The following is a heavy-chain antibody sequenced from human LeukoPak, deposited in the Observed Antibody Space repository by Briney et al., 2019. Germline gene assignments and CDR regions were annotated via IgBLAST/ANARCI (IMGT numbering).Heavy chain of an antibody. CDR1: GGSISSYY. CDR3: ARGKSPIAAAGYYYYYGMDV. D-gene: IGHD6-13*01. V-gene: IGHV4-59*01. Sequence: PSETLSLTCTVSGGSISSYYWSWIRQPPGKGLEWIGYIYYSGSTNYNPSLKSRVTISVDTSKNQFSLKLSSVTAADTAVYYCARGKSPIAAAGYYYYYGMDVWGQGTTVTVSS. J-gene: IGHJ6*02. CDR2: IYYSGST.